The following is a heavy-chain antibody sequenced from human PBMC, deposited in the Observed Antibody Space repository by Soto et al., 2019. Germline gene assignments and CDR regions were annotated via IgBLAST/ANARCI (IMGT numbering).Heavy chain of an antibody. V-gene: IGHV3-33*01. CDR1: GFTIGRYG. Sequence: ESGGGVVQPGTSLRLSCAASGFTIGRYGMHWVRQAPGTGLEWVAGLWYDGDDKYYGDSVKGRLTISRDNSRNTLYLQMNSLRAEDTAVYYCVRGPYYGLYYFDSWGQGTLVTVSS. CDR2: LWYDGDDK. D-gene: IGHD3-10*01. J-gene: IGHJ4*02. CDR3: VRGPYYGLYYFDS.